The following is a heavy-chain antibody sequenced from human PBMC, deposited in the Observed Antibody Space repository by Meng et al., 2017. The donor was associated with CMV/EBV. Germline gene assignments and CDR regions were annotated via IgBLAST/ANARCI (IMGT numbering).Heavy chain of an antibody. D-gene: IGHD3-3*01. Sequence: SETLSLTCAVYGGSFSGYYWSWNRQPPGKGLEWIGEINHSGSTNYNPSLKSRVTISVDTSKNQFSLKLSSVTAADTAVYYCARGQTYYDFWSGYSDWGQGTLVTVSS. V-gene: IGHV4-34*01. J-gene: IGHJ4*02. CDR2: INHSGST. CDR3: ARGQTYYDFWSGYSD. CDR1: GGSFSGYY.